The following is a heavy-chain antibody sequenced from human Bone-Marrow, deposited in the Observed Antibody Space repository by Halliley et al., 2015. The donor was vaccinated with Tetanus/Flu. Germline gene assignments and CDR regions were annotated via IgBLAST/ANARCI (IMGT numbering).Heavy chain of an antibody. CDR1: GFTFDDFA. CDR2: ISWTGGSI. J-gene: IGHJ5*02. CDR3: AKDPFDHYGGKSPFAP. D-gene: IGHD3-10*01. Sequence: AVSGFTFDDFAVHWVRQPPGKGLEWVSGISWTGGSIGYADSVKGRFTVSRDNAKNSLYLQMNSLRAEDTALYYCAKDPFDHYGGKSPFAPGAQGPLVPSPS. V-gene: IGHV3-9*01.